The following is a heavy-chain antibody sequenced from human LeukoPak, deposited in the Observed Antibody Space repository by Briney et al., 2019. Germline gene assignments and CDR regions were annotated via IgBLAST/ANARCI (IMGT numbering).Heavy chain of an antibody. J-gene: IGHJ6*02. CDR1: GYTFTGYY. CDR3: ARSYYDILTGYWIGYHYYYGMDV. Sequence: ASVKVSCKASGYTFTGYYMHWVRQAPGQGLEWMGWINPNSGGTNYAQKFQGRVTMTRDTSISTAYMELSRLRSDDTAVYYCARSYYDILTGYWIGYHYYYGMDVWGQGTTVTVSS. V-gene: IGHV1-2*02. CDR2: INPNSGGT. D-gene: IGHD3-9*01.